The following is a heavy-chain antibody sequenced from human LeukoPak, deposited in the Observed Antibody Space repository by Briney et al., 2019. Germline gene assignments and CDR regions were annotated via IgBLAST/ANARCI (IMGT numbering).Heavy chain of an antibody. CDR2: IKQDGSEK. Sequence: PGGSLRLSCAASGFTFSSYWMSWVRQAPGKGLEWVANIKQDGSEKYYVDSVKGRFTISRDNAKNSLYLQMNSLRAEDTAVYYRARREGWSSSLGYYFDYWGQGTLVTVSS. V-gene: IGHV3-7*01. CDR1: GFTFSSYW. D-gene: IGHD6-13*01. J-gene: IGHJ4*02. CDR3: ARREGWSSSLGYYFDY.